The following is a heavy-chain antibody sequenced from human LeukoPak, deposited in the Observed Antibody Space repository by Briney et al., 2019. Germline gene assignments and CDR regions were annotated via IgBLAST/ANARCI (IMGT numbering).Heavy chain of an antibody. J-gene: IGHJ4*02. CDR1: GFTVSSNY. CDR2: IYSGGST. CDR3: ARFRQLQHFDY. D-gene: IGHD6-6*01. Sequence: GGSLRLSYAASGFTVSSNYMSWVRQAPGKGLEWVSVIYSGGSTYYADSVKGRFTISRDNSKNTLYLQMNSLRAEDTAVYYCARFRQLQHFDYWGQGTLVTVSS. V-gene: IGHV3-66*01.